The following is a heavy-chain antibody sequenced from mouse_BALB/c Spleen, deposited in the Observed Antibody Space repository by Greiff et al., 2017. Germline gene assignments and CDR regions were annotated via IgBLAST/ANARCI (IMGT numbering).Heavy chain of an antibody. D-gene: IGHD1-1*01. CDR2: IDPANGNT. J-gene: IGHJ2*01. V-gene: IGHV14-3*02. CDR3: ARWYYGSSYYFDY. CDR1: GFNIKDTY. Sequence: DVQLQESGAELVKPGASVKLSCTASGFNIKDTYMHWVKQRPEQGLEWIGRIDPANGNTKYDPKFQGKATITADTSSNTAYLQLSSLTSEDTAVYYCARWYYGSSYYFDYWGQGTTLTVSS.